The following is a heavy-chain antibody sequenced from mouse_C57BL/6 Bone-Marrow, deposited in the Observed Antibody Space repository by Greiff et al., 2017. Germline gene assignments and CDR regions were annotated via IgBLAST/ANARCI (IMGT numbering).Heavy chain of an antibody. CDR2: IAPPVSNT. Sequence: VQLQHPGAELVMPGASVKLSCKASGYTFTSYWMHWVKQRPGHGLEWIGEIAPPVSNTNYNQKFKGKSTLTVDKSFSTSYLQLSSLTSDASAVYYCAWGNSNHGAMDDWGQGTSVTVSS. CDR3: AWGNSNHGAMDD. D-gene: IGHD2-5*01. V-gene: IGHV1-69*01. J-gene: IGHJ4*01. CDR1: GYTFTSYW.